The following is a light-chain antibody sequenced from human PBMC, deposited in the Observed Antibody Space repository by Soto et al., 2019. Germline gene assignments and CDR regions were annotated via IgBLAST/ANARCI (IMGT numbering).Light chain of an antibody. CDR1: QSVSNNY. V-gene: IGKV3-20*01. J-gene: IGKJ5*01. Sequence: EIVLTQSPGTLSLSPGERATLSCRAIQSVSNNYLAWYQQKPGQAPRNLIYGASNRATGIPARFSGSGSGTDFTLIINRLEPEDVAIYYCQQYGGSPRITFGQGTRLEIK. CDR3: QQYGGSPRIT. CDR2: GAS.